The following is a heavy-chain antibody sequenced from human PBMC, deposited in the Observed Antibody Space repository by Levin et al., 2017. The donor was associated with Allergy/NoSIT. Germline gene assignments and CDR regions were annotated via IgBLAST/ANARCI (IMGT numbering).Heavy chain of an antibody. CDR3: ARIGQLSSSSWSQEYYFDY. V-gene: IGHV2-70*11. CDR2: IDWDDDK. D-gene: IGHD6-13*01. Sequence: SGPTLVKPTQTLTLTCTFSGFSLSTSGMCVSWIRQPPGKALEWLARIDWDDDKYYSTSLKTRLTISKDTSKNQVVLTMTNMDPVDTATYYCARIGQLSSSSWSQEYYFDYWGQGTLVTVSS. CDR1: GFSLSTSGMC. J-gene: IGHJ4*02.